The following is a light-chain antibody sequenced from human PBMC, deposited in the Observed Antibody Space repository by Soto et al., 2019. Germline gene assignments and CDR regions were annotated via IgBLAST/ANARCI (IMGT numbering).Light chain of an antibody. CDR3: QQYNSHPFT. CDR2: KAS. V-gene: IGKV1-5*03. CDR1: QSISSW. Sequence: DIPMTQSPSTLSASVGDRVTITCRASQSISSWLAWYQQKPGKAPKLLIYKASSLESGVPSRFSGSESGTEFTLTISSLQPDDFATYYCQQYNSHPFTFGPGTKVDI. J-gene: IGKJ3*01.